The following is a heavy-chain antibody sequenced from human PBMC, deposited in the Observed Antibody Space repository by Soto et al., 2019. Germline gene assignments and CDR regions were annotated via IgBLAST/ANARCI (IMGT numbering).Heavy chain of an antibody. V-gene: IGHV1-69*06. Sequence: QVQLVQSGAEVKKPGSSVKVSCKASGGTFSSYAISWVRQAPGQGLEWMGGIIPIFGTANYAQKFQGRVTITADKSTSTAYMELSSLRSEDTAVYYCASDRDGYNHHAFDIWGQGTMVTVSS. CDR2: IIPIFGTA. D-gene: IGHD5-12*01. CDR1: GGTFSSYA. CDR3: ASDRDGYNHHAFDI. J-gene: IGHJ3*02.